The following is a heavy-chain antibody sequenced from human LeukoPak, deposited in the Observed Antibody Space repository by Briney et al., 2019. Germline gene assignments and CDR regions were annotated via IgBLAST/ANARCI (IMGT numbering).Heavy chain of an antibody. CDR3: ARGIGVXXXXIVATSNFDY. Sequence: PSETLSLTCTVSGGSISSYYWSWIRQPPGKGLEWIGYIYYSGSTNYNPSLKSRVTISVDTSKNQFSLKLSSVTAADTAVYYCARGIGVXXXXIVATSNFDYWGQGTLVTX. V-gene: IGHV4-59*01. J-gene: IGHJ4*02. D-gene: IGHD5-12*01. CDR2: IYYSGST. CDR1: GGSISSYY.